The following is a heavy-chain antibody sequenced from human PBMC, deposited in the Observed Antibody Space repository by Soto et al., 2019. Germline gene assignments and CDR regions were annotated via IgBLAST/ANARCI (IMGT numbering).Heavy chain of an antibody. CDR2: ISYDGRDK. Sequence: GGSLRLSCAASGFTFSSYWMHWVRQVPGKGLVWVAVISYDGRDKYYPDSVKGRFTISRDNSKNTLYLQMNSLRAEDTAVYYCARSAGGSYPQYDYWGQGTLVTVSS. J-gene: IGHJ4*02. V-gene: IGHV3-30*03. CDR3: ARSAGGSYPQYDY. CDR1: GFTFSSYW. D-gene: IGHD1-26*01.